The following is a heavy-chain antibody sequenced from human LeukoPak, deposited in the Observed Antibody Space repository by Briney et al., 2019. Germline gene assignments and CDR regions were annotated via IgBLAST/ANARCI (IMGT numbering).Heavy chain of an antibody. V-gene: IGHV3-30*02. D-gene: IGHD6-13*01. CDR3: AKYKSLLPFIAAAGYYFDY. CDR1: GFTFSSYG. Sequence: PGGSLRLSCAASGFTFSSYGMHWVRQAPGKGLEWVAFIRYDGSNKYYADSVKGRFTISRDNSKNTLYLQMNSLRAEDTAVYYCAKYKSLLPFIAAAGYYFDYWGQGTLVTVSS. CDR2: IRYDGSNK. J-gene: IGHJ4*02.